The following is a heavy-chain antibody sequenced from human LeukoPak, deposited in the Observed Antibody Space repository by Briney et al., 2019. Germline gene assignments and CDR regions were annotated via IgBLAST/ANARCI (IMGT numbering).Heavy chain of an antibody. V-gene: IGHV4-34*01. D-gene: IGHD6-19*01. J-gene: IGHJ4*02. Sequence: PSETLSLTCAVYGGSFSGYYWSWIRQPPGKGLEWIGEINHSGSTNYNPSLKSRVTISVDTSKNQFSLKLSSVTAADTAVYYCASLSGRYVARNYWGQGTLVTVSS. CDR2: INHSGST. CDR1: GGSFSGYY. CDR3: ASLSGRYVARNY.